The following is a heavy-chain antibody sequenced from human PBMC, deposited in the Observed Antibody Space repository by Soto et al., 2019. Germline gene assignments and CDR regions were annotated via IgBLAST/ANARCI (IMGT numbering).Heavy chain of an antibody. CDR2: IYYSGST. CDR1: GDSISSYY. CDR3: ARDSPNSEQDY. Sequence: QVQLQESGPGLVKPSETLSLTCTVSGDSISSYYWSWIRQPPGKGLEWIGYIYYSGSTNYNPSLESRVTMSMDTSKNQFSLKLSSVTAADTAVYYCARDSPNSEQDYWGQGTLVTVSS. D-gene: IGHD1-26*01. V-gene: IGHV4-59*01. J-gene: IGHJ4*02.